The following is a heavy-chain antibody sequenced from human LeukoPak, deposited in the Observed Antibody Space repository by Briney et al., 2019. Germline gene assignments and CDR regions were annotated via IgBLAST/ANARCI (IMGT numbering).Heavy chain of an antibody. CDR2: IYTSGST. V-gene: IGHV4-4*07. D-gene: IGHD6-19*01. CDR3: AREMIAVAGERAFDY. CDR1: GGSISSYY. Sequence: PSETLSLTCTVSGGSISSYYWSWIRQPAGKGLEWIGRIYTSGSTNYNPSLKSRVTMSVDTSKNQFSLKLSSVTAADTAVYYCAREMIAVAGERAFDYWGQGTLVTVSS. J-gene: IGHJ4*02.